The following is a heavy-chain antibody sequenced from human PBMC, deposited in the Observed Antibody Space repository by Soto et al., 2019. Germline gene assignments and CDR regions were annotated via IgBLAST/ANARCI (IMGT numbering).Heavy chain of an antibody. CDR1: GFRFSSFN. CDR2: ISHDGSDI. CDR3: AKESLDYYDLGRFYVPAFDY. J-gene: IGHJ4*02. D-gene: IGHD3-10*01. Sequence: PGGSLRLSCVTSGFRFSSFNMDWLRQTPGKGLEWVAAISHDGSDISYRDSVKGRFTISRDKSKNTLYLQMDSLRPDDAGVYYSAKESLDYYDLGRFYVPAFDYWGQGT. V-gene: IGHV3-30*18.